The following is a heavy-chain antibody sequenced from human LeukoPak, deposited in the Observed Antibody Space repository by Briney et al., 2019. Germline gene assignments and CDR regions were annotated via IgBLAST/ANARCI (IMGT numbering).Heavy chain of an antibody. CDR2: ISGSGGST. J-gene: IGHJ4*02. CDR1: GFTFSSYA. CDR3: AREVTRPYYFDY. V-gene: IGHV3-23*01. Sequence: GGSLRLSCAASGFTFSSYAMSWVRQAPGKGLEWVSTISGSGGSTYSADSVKGRFTISRDNAKNSLYLQMNSLRAEDTAVYYCAREVTRPYYFDYWGQGTLVTVSS.